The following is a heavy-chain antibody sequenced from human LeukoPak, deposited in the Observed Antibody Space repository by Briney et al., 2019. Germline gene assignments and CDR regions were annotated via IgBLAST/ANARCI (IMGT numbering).Heavy chain of an antibody. V-gene: IGHV4-38-2*01. CDR2: VDHSGST. Sequence: SETLSLTCSVSGYSISSGYYWGWIRQPPGKGLEYIGSVDHSGSTYNNPSLKSRVAISLDTSKNQFSLNMTSVTAADTAVYYCARLEEVEAIDTWGQGTLVTDSS. CDR1: GYSISSGYY. D-gene: IGHD1-26*01. CDR3: ARLEEVEAIDT. J-gene: IGHJ4*02.